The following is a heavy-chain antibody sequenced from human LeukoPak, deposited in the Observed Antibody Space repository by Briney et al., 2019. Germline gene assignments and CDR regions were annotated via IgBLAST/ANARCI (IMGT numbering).Heavy chain of an antibody. J-gene: IGHJ4*02. CDR2: IYYSGST. V-gene: IGHV4-59*01. Sequence: SETLSLTCTVSGGSISSYYWSWIRQPPGKGLEWIGYIYYSGSTNYNPSLKSRVTISVDTSKNQFSLKLSSVTAADTAVYYCARELLWFGEQLFDYWGQGTLVTVSS. CDR1: GGSISSYY. CDR3: ARELLWFGEQLFDY. D-gene: IGHD3-10*01.